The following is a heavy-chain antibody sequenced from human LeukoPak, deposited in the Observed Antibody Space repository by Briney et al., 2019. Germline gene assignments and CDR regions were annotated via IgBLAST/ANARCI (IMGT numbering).Heavy chain of an antibody. J-gene: IGHJ4*02. V-gene: IGHV3-21*01. D-gene: IGHD1-26*01. Sequence: GGSLRLSCAASGFTFSSYSMNWVRQAPGEGLEWVSSISSSSSYIYYADSVKGRFTISRDNAKNSLYLQMNSLRAEDTAVYYCARVQWAFYFDYWGQGTLVTVSS. CDR1: GFTFSSYS. CDR2: ISSSSSYI. CDR3: ARVQWAFYFDY.